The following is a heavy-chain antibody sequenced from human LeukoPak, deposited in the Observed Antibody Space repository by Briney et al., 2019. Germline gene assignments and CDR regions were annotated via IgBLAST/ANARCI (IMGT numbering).Heavy chain of an antibody. V-gene: IGHV4-39*07. J-gene: IGHJ6*03. CDR2: IYYSGST. CDR3: ARVIPSGGYYYYYYMDV. D-gene: IGHD2-21*01. CDR1: GGSISSSSYY. Sequence: PSETLSLTCTVSGGSISSSSYYWGWIRQPPGKGLEWIGSIYYSGSTYYNPSLKSRVTISVDTSKNQFSLKLSSVTAADTAVYYCARVIPSGGYYYYYYMDVWGKGTTATVSS.